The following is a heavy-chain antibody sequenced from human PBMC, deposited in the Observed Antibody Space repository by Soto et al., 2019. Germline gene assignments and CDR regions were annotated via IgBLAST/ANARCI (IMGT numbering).Heavy chain of an antibody. V-gene: IGHV5-51*01. CDR2: IYPGDSDT. CDR3: ARLPLRGWLQSPYIDY. D-gene: IGHD5-12*01. CDR1: GYSFTSYW. J-gene: IGHJ4*02. Sequence: PGESLKISCKGSGYSFTSYWIGWVRQMPWKGLEWMGIIYPGDSDTRYSPSFQGQVTISADKSISTAYLQWSSLKASDTAMYYCARLPLRGWLQSPYIDYWGQGTLVTVSS.